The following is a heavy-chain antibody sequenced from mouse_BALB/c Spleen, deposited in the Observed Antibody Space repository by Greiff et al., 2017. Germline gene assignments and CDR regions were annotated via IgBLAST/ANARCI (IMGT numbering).Heavy chain of an antibody. J-gene: IGHJ2*01. D-gene: IGHD1-1*01. V-gene: IGHV1-80*01. CDR2: IYPGDGDT. CDR1: GYAFSSYW. Sequence: QVQLQQSGAELVRPGSSVKISCKASGYAFSSYWMNWVKQRPGQGLEWIGQIYPGDGDTNYNGKFKGKATLTADKSSSTAYMQRSSLTSEDSAVYFCARVPYGSSPFDYWGQGTTLTVSS. CDR3: ARVPYGSSPFDY.